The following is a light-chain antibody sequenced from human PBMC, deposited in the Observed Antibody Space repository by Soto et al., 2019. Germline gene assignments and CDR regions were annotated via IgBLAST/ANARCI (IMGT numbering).Light chain of an antibody. J-gene: IGKJ2*02. Sequence: EIVMTQSPATLSVSPGERATLSCRASQSVSSNLAWYQQKPGQAPRLLIYGASTRATGIPARFSGSGSGTEFTLNISSLQSEDFAVYYCQQYNNWPPWTFGQGNKLEIK. V-gene: IGKV3-15*01. CDR2: GAS. CDR1: QSVSSN. CDR3: QQYNNWPPWT.